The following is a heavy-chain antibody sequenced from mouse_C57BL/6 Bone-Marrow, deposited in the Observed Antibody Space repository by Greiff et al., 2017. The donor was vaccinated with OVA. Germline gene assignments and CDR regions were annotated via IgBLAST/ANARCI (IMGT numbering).Heavy chain of an antibody. CDR2: LWTGGGT. CDR1: GFSLTSYA. V-gene: IGHV2-9-1*01. J-gene: IGHJ4*01. D-gene: IGHD2-4*01. Sequence: VQLVESGPGLVAPSQSLSITCTVSGFSLTSYAISWVRQPPGKGLEWLGVLWTGGGTNYNSALKSRLSISKENSKSQVFLKMNSLQTDDTARYYCATSMITTGYYYAMDYWGQGTSVTVSS. CDR3: ATSMITTGYYYAMDY.